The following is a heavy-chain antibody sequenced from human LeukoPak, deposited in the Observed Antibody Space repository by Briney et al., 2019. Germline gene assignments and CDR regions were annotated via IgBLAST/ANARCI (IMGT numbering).Heavy chain of an antibody. V-gene: IGHV4-30-2*01. D-gene: IGHD1-26*01. CDR1: GGSISSGGYY. CDR3: ARDIGYSGSYLFY. Sequence: SETLSLTCTVSGGSISSGGYYWSWIRQPPGKGLEWIGYIYHSGSTYYNPSLKSRVTISVDRSKNQFSLKLSSVTAADTAVYYCARDIGYSGSYLFYWGQGTLVTVSS. CDR2: IYHSGST. J-gene: IGHJ4*02.